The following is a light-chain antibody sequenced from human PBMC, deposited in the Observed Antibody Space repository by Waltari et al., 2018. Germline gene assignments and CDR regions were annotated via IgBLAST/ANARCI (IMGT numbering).Light chain of an antibody. V-gene: IGLV2-23*03. CDR1: SSDVGSYNL. CDR3: CSFARTNTFV. Sequence: QSALTQPASVSGSPGQSITISCTGTSSDVGSYNLVSWYQQHPDKTPKLMIYEGSKRPSGVSHRFSGSKSGNTASLTISGLHAEDEAHYYCCSFARTNTFVFGGGTKLTVL. J-gene: IGLJ3*02. CDR2: EGS.